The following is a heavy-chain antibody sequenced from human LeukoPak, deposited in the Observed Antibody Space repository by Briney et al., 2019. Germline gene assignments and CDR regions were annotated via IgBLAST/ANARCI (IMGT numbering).Heavy chain of an antibody. CDR1: GYTFTSYY. J-gene: IGHJ6*02. D-gene: IGHD3-22*01. Sequence: GASVKVSCKASGYTFTSYYMHWVRQAPGQGLEWMGLINPSGGSTSYAQKFQGRVTMTRDTSTSTVYMELSSLRSEDTAVYYCARDNTNRDYYDSSGYDYGMDVWGQGTTVTVSS. V-gene: IGHV1-46*01. CDR3: ARDNTNRDYYDSSGYDYGMDV. CDR2: INPSGGST.